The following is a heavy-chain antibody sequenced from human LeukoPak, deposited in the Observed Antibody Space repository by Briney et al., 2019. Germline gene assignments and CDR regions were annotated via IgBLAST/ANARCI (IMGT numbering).Heavy chain of an antibody. CDR2: INGGSGSS. Sequence: GGSLRLSCAASGFTFNNYAMTWVRQPPGKGLEWVSLINGGSGSSYYTDSVKGRFTVSRDNSKNTLYLQMNSLRDEDTAVYYCAKGQGYNYGDSIDYWGQGTLVTVSS. V-gene: IGHV3-23*01. J-gene: IGHJ4*02. CDR3: AKGQGYNYGDSIDY. CDR1: GFTFNNYA. D-gene: IGHD4-17*01.